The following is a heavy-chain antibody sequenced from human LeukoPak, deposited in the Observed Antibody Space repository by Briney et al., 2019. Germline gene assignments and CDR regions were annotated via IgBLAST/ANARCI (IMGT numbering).Heavy chain of an antibody. Sequence: GGSLRLSCAASGFTFSSYAMSWVRQAPGKGLEWVSAISGSGGSTYYADSVKGRFTISRDNSKNTLYLQMNSLRAEDTAVYYCARLTKDIVVVQAAILDYWGQGTLVTVSS. CDR2: ISGSGGST. V-gene: IGHV3-23*01. CDR3: ARLTKDIVVVQAAILDY. J-gene: IGHJ4*02. D-gene: IGHD2-2*01. CDR1: GFTFSSYA.